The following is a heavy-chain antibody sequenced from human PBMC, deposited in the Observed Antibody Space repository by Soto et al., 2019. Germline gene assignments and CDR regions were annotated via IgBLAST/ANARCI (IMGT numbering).Heavy chain of an antibody. J-gene: IGHJ5*02. Sequence: SETLSLTCAVEGGSFGGYYWSWIRQPPGKGLEWIGEINHSGSTNYNPSLKSRVTISVDTSKNQFSLKLSSVTAADTAVYYCARGFGIVVVVAATKIWGFDPWGQGTLVTVSS. D-gene: IGHD2-15*01. CDR3: ARGFGIVVVVAATKIWGFDP. V-gene: IGHV4-34*01. CDR1: GGSFGGYY. CDR2: INHSGST.